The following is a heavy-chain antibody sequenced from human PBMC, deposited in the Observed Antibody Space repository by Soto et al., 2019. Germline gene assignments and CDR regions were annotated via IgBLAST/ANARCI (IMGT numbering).Heavy chain of an antibody. D-gene: IGHD3-22*01. J-gene: IGHJ6*02. CDR3: ARDYYDTTGHAKYYYYGMDV. Sequence: GASVKVSCKASGYTFTSYYMHWVRQAPGQGLECMGIINPSGGSTSYAQKFQGRVTMTRDTSTSTVYMELSSLRSEDTAVYYCARDYYDTTGHAKYYYYGMDVWGQGATVTVSS. V-gene: IGHV1-46*01. CDR2: INPSGGST. CDR1: GYTFTSYY.